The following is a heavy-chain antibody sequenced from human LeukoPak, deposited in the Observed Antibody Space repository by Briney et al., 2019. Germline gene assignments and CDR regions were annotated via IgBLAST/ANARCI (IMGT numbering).Heavy chain of an antibody. CDR2: IYYSGST. Sequence: SETLSLTCTVSGGSISSGDYYWSWIRQPPGKGLEWIGYIYYSGSTYYNPSLKSRVTIPVDTSKNQFSLKLSSVTAADTAVYYCARVIVGATMIDYWGQGTLVTVSS. CDR1: GGSISSGDYY. D-gene: IGHD1-26*01. CDR3: ARVIVGATMIDY. V-gene: IGHV4-30-4*01. J-gene: IGHJ4*02.